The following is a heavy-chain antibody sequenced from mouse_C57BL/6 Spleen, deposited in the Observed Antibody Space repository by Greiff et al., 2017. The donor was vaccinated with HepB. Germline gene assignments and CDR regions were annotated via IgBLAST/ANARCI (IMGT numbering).Heavy chain of an antibody. CDR1: GYTFPSYW. CDR3: ARYGHYYGSSYGAMDY. CDR2: IDPSDSYT. V-gene: IGHV1-69*01. J-gene: IGHJ4*01. Sequence: QVQLQQPEAELVMPGASVQLSCKASGYTFPSYWMHWVKQRPGQGLEWIGEIDPSDSYTNYNQKFKGKSTLTVDKSSSTAYMQLSSLTSEDSAVYYCARYGHYYGSSYGAMDYWGQGTSVTVSS. D-gene: IGHD1-1*01.